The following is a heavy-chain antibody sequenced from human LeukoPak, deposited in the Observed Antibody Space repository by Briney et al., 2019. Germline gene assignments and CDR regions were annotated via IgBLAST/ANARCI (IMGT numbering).Heavy chain of an antibody. Sequence: PGRSLTLSSAASGFTFSRLLLQCVRQDPGKGLEWVAVIHDDGTQGQYADSVKGRVTISKDNSQNTFYLQMNNLRDDDTNAYYMMKEGDEFRGYLDGWGKGSTVTVSS. CDR1: GFTFSRLL. V-gene: IGHV3-33*06. D-gene: IGHD3-16*01. J-gene: IGHJ6*03. CDR2: IHDDGTQG. CDR3: MKEGDEFRGYLDG.